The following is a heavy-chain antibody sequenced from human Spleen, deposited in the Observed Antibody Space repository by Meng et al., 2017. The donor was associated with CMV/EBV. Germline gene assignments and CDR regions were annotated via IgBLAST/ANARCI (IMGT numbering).Heavy chain of an antibody. D-gene: IGHD4-11*01. Sequence: GGSLRLSCAASGFTVSSNYMTWVRQAPGKGLEWVSVIYSGGSTYYADSVKGRFTISRDNSKNTLYLQMNSLRAEDTAVYYCARELRNSNYKYYFDYWGQGTLVTVSS. J-gene: IGHJ4*02. CDR3: ARELRNSNYKYYFDY. V-gene: IGHV3-66*02. CDR2: IYSGGST. CDR1: GFTVSSNY.